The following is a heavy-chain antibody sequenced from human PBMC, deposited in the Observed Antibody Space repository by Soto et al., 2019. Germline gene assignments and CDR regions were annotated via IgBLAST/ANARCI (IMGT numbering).Heavy chain of an antibody. CDR2: ISGSGGST. J-gene: IGHJ4*02. CDR3: AKNRLYCSGGSCYSRVPANYFDY. CDR1: GFPFSSYA. V-gene: IGHV3-23*01. D-gene: IGHD2-15*01. Sequence: GGSLRLSCAAAGFPFSSYAMSWVRQAPGKGLEWVSAISGSGGSTYYADSVKGRFTISRDNSKNTLYLQMNSLRAEDTAVYYCAKNRLYCSGGSCYSRVPANYFDYWGQGTLVTVSS.